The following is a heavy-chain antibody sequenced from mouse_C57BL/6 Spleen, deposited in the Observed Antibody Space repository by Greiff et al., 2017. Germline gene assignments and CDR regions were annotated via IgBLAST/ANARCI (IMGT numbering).Heavy chain of an antibody. V-gene: IGHV1-61*01. Sequence: VQLQQPGAELVRPGSSVKLSCKASGYTFTSYWMDWVKQRPGQGLEWIGNIYPSDSETHYNQKFKDKATLTVDKSSSTAYMQLSSLTSEDSAVYYCARRGRQYYAMDYWGQGTSVTVSS. CDR2: IYPSDSET. CDR3: ARRGRQYYAMDY. D-gene: IGHD2-12*01. CDR1: GYTFTSYW. J-gene: IGHJ4*01.